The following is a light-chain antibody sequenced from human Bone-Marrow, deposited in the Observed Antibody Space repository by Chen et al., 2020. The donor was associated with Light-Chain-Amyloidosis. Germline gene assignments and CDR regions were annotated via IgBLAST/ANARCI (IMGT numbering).Light chain of an antibody. J-gene: IGLJ3*02. CDR2: DDS. Sequence: YLLTHPTPVSGAPGKTATIACGGNNIGSTSVHWYQQTPGQAPLLVVYDDSDRPSGIPERLSGSNSGNTATLTISRVEAGDEADYYCQVWDRSSDRPVFGGGTKLTVL. CDR3: QVWDRSSDRPV. CDR1: NIGSTS. V-gene: IGLV3-21*03.